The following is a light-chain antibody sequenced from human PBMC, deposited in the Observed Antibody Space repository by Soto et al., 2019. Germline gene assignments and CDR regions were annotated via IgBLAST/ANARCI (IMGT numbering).Light chain of an antibody. CDR3: QQHQSYWS. J-gene: IGKJ1*01. V-gene: IGKV1-5*01. CDR2: DAS. CDR1: QSISRW. Sequence: DIQMTQSPSTLSASVGDRVTITCRASQSISRWLAWYQQKPGKAPRLLIHDASSLQSGVPSRFSGSGSGTEFTLTISSLQPADFATYFCQQHQSYWSFGQGTKVDIK.